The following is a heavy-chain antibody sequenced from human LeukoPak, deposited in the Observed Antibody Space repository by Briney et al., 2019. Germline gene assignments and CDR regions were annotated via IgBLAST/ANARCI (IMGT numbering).Heavy chain of an antibody. CDR1: GFTFDDYA. D-gene: IGHD3-9*01. CDR3: AKDKRQDLKILRYFDWSFDP. CDR2: ITGDGITT. Sequence: GRSLRLSCAASGFTFDDYAMHWVRQLPGKGLEWVSLITGDGITTYYADSVKGRFTISRDNSKNSLFLQMNSLRTEDTALYYCAKDKRQDLKILRYFDWSFDPWGQGTLVTVSS. V-gene: IGHV3-43*02. J-gene: IGHJ5*02.